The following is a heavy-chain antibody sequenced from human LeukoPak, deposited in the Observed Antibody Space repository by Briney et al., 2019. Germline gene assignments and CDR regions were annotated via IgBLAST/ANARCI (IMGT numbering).Heavy chain of an antibody. CDR3: ARKENVYYYFDY. CDR2: IYYSGRT. J-gene: IGHJ4*02. Sequence: SETLSLTCTVSTVSGGSISSSSYYWGWIRQPPGKGLEWIGSIYYSGRTYYNPSLQSRVTMSVDTSKNQFSLKLSSVTAVDTAVYYCARKENVYYYFDYWGQGTLVTVSS. V-gene: IGHV4-39*07. D-gene: IGHD3-10*01. CDR1: GGSISSSSYY.